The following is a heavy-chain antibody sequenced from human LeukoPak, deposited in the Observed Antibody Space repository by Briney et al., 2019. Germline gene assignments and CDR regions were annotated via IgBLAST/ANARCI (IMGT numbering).Heavy chain of an antibody. CDR2: IYYSGNT. Sequence: PSETLSLTCTVSGGSISSSSYYWGWIRQPPGKGLEWIGSIYYSGNTYYNPSLRSRVTISVDTSKNQFSLKLSSVTAADTAVYYCASRGGYSYGYYYYMDVWGKGTTVTVSS. CDR1: GGSISSSSYY. V-gene: IGHV4-39*01. J-gene: IGHJ6*03. D-gene: IGHD5-18*01. CDR3: ASRGGYSYGYYYYMDV.